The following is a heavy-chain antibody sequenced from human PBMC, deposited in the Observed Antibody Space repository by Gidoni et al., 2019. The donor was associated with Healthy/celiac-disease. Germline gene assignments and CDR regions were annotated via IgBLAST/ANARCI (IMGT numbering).Heavy chain of an antibody. V-gene: IGHV4-34*01. J-gene: IGHJ6*02. CDR3: ARGRLAPALRSAYHYHYGMDV. CDR1: GGSFSGYY. Sequence: QVQLQQWGAGLLKPSETLSLTCAVYGGSFSGYYWRWIRQPPGKGLEWIGEINHRGSTNYSPSLKSRVTISVDTSKNQFSLRLNSVTAADTAVYYCARGRLAPALRSAYHYHYGMDVWGQGTTVTVSS. CDR2: INHRGST. D-gene: IGHD1-26*01.